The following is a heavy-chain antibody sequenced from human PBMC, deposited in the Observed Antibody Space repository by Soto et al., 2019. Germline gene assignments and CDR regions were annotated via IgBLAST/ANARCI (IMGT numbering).Heavy chain of an antibody. CDR1: GFTFSSYG. V-gene: IGHV3-30*18. Sequence: SLRLSCAASGFTFSSYGMHWVRQAPGKGLEWVAVISYDGSNKYYADSVKGRFTISRDNSKNTLYLQMNSLRAEDTAVYYCAKDLAYYYDSSGPIDYWGQGTLVTVSS. CDR2: ISYDGSNK. J-gene: IGHJ4*02. D-gene: IGHD3-22*01. CDR3: AKDLAYYYDSSGPIDY.